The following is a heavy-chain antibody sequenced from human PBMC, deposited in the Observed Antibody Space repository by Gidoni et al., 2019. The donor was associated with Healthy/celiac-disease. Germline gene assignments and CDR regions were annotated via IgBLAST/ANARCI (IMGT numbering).Heavy chain of an antibody. CDR3: ARGSSLPDY. J-gene: IGHJ4*02. CDR2: ISSSSSYI. D-gene: IGHD6-6*01. Sequence: EVQLVESGGVLVKPGGSLSRSCAASGFTFSSYSMNWVRQAPGKGLEWVSSISSSSSYIYYADSVKGRFTIARDNAKNSLYLQMNSLRAEDTAVYYCARGSSLPDYWGQGTLVTVSS. CDR1: GFTFSSYS. V-gene: IGHV3-21*01.